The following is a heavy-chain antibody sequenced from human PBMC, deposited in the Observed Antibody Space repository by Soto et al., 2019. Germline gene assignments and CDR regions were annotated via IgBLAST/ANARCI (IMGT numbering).Heavy chain of an antibody. J-gene: IGHJ4*02. CDR1: GGSIGTYY. CDR3: ARHPGYYDILTGYTTYYFDS. V-gene: IGHV4-59*08. D-gene: IGHD3-9*01. CDR2: IYYRGNT. Sequence: QVQLQESGPGLVKPSETLSLTCTVSGGSIGTYYWSWIRQPPGKGLEWIGYIYYRGNTNYNPSLNSRVTLXLXTXXNPFPLKLSSVTAADTAVYYFARHPGYYDILTGYTTYYFDSWGQGILVTVSS.